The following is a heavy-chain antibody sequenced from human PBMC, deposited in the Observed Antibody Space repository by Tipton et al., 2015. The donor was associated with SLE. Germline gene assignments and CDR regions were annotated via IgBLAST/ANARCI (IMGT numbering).Heavy chain of an antibody. V-gene: IGHV3-33*01. CDR1: GFTFSSYG. D-gene: IGHD1-7*01. J-gene: IGHJ3*01. CDR2: IWYDGSNK. CDR3: GRDLNYVFDV. Sequence: SLRLSCAASGFTFSSYGMHWVRQAPGKGLEWVAVIWYDGSNKYYADSVKGRFTISRDNAKNTLYLQMNSLRADDMAIYYCGRDLNYVFDVWGQGTMVTVSS.